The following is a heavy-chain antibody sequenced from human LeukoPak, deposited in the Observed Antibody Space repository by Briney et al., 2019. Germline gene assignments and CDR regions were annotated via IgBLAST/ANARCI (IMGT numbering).Heavy chain of an antibody. V-gene: IGHV3-7*01. J-gene: IGHJ4*02. CDR2: IKPDGNEK. Sequence: GGSLRLSCTASGFTLTTYWLTWVRQAPGKGLEWVANIKPDGNEKYYVDYVKGRFTISRDNAENSLYLQMNSLRAEDTAIYYCATTSRTVTGLDYWGQGTLVTVSS. CDR3: ATTSRTVTGLDY. D-gene: IGHD4-17*01. CDR1: GFTLTTYW.